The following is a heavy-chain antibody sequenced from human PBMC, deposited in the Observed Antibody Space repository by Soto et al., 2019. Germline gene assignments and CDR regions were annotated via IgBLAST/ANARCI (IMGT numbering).Heavy chain of an antibody. CDR3: ARCHYQLFRVDH. CDR2: INIGTGVT. CDR1: GYSFTDYS. D-gene: IGHD3-10*01. J-gene: IGHJ4*01. V-gene: IGHV1-3*04. Sequence: ASVKVSCKASGYSFTDYSIQWMRQAPGQRPEWVGWINIGTGVTQISQRFQGRVNLSRDTSATTAYMELDSLRYEDTAVYYCARCHYQLFRVDHWGQGTLVTVLL.